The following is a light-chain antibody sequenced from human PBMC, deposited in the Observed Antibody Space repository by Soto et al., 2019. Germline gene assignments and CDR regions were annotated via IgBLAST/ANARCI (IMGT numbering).Light chain of an antibody. Sequence: IQLTQSPSSLSASVGDRVTITCRASQGISNSLAWYQQRPGKAPKLLISAAFTFQGGVPSRFSVSRCVTDFTLTISSLQPEDLATDYCEQLNSYRISFGPGTKVYSK. V-gene: IGKV1-9*01. J-gene: IGKJ3*01. CDR3: EQLNSYRIS. CDR1: QGISNS. CDR2: AAF.